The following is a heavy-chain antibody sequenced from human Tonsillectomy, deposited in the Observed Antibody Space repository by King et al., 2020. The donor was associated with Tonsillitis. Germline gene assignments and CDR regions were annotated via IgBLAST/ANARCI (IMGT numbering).Heavy chain of an antibody. CDR1: GGSISSGSYY. J-gene: IGHJ4*02. CDR3: ARGADSSSWYYFDY. Sequence: VQLQESGPGLVKPSQTLSLTCIVSGGSISSGSYYWSWIRQPAGKGLEWIGRIYTSGSTKYNPYFKSRVTISVDTSKTQFSLKLSSVTAADTAVYYCARGADSSSWYYFDYWGQGTLVTVSS. D-gene: IGHD6-13*01. CDR2: IYTSGST. V-gene: IGHV4-61*02.